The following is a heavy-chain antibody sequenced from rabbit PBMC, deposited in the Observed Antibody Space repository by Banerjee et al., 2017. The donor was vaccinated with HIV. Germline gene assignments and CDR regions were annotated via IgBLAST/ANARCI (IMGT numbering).Heavy chain of an antibody. CDR2: IGTGFGDT. D-gene: IGHD4-1*01. CDR1: GFSFSSGYD. CDR3: ARGDSSSGWAFNL. Sequence: QEQLVESGGGLVKPGASLTLTCTASGFSFSSGYDMCWVRQAPGKGLEWIACIGTGFGDTYYANWAKGRFTISKTSSTTVTLQVTSLTAADTATYFCARGDSSSGWAFNLWGPGTLVTVS. V-gene: IGHV1S45*01. J-gene: IGHJ4*01.